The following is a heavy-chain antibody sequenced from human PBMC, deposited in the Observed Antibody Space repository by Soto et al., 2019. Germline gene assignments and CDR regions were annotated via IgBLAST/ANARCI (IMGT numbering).Heavy chain of an antibody. CDR1: GFTFSNYW. CDR3: ARDRSGPFGY. Sequence: GGSLRLSCAASGFTFSNYWMHWVRQGPWEGLVWVSHSNSDWSSTNYADSVRGRFIISRDDAENTLYLQMKSLRAEDKAVYYFARDRSGPFGYWAQGALVTLSS. V-gene: IGHV3-74*01. J-gene: IGHJ4*02. CDR2: SNSDWSST.